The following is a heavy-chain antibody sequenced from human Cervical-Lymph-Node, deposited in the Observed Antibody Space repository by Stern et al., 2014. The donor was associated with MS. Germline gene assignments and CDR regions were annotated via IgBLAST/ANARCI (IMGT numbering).Heavy chain of an antibody. CDR1: GFAFPGSA. V-gene: IGHV1-58*02. CDR3: ASGPADYPLY. CDR2: IVVASGKT. Sequence: QLEESGPEVKKPGTSVKVSCKASGFAFPGSAIQWVRQTRGRRLEWMGWIVVASGKTDYAQKFQDSVTITGDMSTKTAYMELTSLTSEDTAVYYCASGPADYPLYWGQGTLVTVSA. D-gene: IGHD4-11*01. J-gene: IGHJ4*02.